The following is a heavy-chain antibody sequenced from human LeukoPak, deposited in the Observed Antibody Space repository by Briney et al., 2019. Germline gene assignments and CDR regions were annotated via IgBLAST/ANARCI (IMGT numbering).Heavy chain of an antibody. CDR3: ARGPSDYYDSSGHYFDY. CDR2: FYHSGST. V-gene: IGHV4-38-2*02. J-gene: IGHJ4*02. CDR1: GYSISNGYY. D-gene: IGHD3-22*01. Sequence: KASETLSLTCTVSGYSISNGYYWGWIRQPPGKGLEWTGSFYHSGSTYYNPSLKSRVTISVDTSKNQFSLRLSSVTAADTAVYYCARGPSDYYDSSGHYFDYWGQGTLVTVSS.